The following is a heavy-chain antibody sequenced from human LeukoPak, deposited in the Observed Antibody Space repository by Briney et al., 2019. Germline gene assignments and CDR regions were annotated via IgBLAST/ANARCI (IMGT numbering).Heavy chain of an antibody. CDR1: GFSFNNYA. V-gene: IGHV3-30*18. CDR2: ISYDGGDK. J-gene: IGHJ4*02. Sequence: GGSLRLSCAASGFSFNNYAMYWVRQAPGKGLEWVALISYDGGDKYYAESMKGRITISRDNAENTLYLQMNSLRAEDTAVYYCAKASAMIVVVSKHFDYWGQGTLVTVSS. CDR3: AKASAMIVVVSKHFDY. D-gene: IGHD3-22*01.